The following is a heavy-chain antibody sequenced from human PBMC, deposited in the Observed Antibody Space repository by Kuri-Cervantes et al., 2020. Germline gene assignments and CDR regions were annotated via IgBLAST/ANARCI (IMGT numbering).Heavy chain of an antibody. D-gene: IGHD6-19*01. CDR1: GGTFSSYA. J-gene: IGHJ5*02. CDR3: ARVGIVVAYNWVDP. CDR2: IIPIFGTA. Sequence: SVKVSCKASGGTFSSYAISWVRQAPGQGLEWMGGIIPIFGTANYAQKFQGRVTITADKSTSTAYMELSSLRSEDTAVYYCARVGIVVAYNWVDPWGQGTLVTVSS. V-gene: IGHV1-69*06.